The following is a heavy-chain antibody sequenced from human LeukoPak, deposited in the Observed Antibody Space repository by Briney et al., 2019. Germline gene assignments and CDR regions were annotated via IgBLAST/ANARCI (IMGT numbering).Heavy chain of an antibody. V-gene: IGHV4-59*08. CDR3: ARHATDYDYVWGSYRSTFDY. CDR2: IYYTET. D-gene: IGHD3-16*02. J-gene: IGHJ4*02. CDR1: GGSVSNYY. Sequence: SETLSLTCTVSGGSVSNYYWSWIRQSPGKGLEWIGYIYYTETSYNPSLKSRVTISADTSKNQFSLKLSSVTAADTAVYYCARHATDYDYVWGSYRSTFDYWGQGTLVTVSS.